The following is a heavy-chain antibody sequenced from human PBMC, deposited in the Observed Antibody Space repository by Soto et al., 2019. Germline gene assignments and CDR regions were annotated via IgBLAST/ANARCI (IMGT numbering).Heavy chain of an antibody. J-gene: IGHJ4*02. D-gene: IGHD3-10*01. Sequence: SETLSLTCTVSGGSISSSSYYCGWIRQPPGKGLEWIGNIYYSGSTYYNPSLKSRVTISVDKSKNQFSLKLSSVTAADTAVYYCARVESITMVRGVHYYFDYWGQGTLVTVSS. CDR1: GGSISSSSYY. CDR3: ARVESITMVRGVHYYFDY. CDR2: IYYSGST. V-gene: IGHV4-39*07.